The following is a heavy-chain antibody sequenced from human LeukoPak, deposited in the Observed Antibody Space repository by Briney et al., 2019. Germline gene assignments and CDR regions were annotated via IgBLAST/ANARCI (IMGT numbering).Heavy chain of an antibody. J-gene: IGHJ3*02. Sequence: SETLSLTCTVSGGPISYSSYYWSWIRQPPGKGLEWIGYIYYSGSTNYNPSLKSRVTISVDTSKNQFSLKLSSVTAADTAVYYCARVWDAFDIWGQGTMVTVSS. V-gene: IGHV4-61*01. CDR1: GGPISYSSYY. D-gene: IGHD3-10*01. CDR3: ARVWDAFDI. CDR2: IYYSGST.